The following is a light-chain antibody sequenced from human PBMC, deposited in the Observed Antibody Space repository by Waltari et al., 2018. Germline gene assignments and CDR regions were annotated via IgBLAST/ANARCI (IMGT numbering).Light chain of an antibody. Sequence: ELVLPQSPATLSLSPGDRATLSCRASQSVSSYLAWYQQKPGQAPRLLIYDASNRATGIPARFSGSGSGTDFTLTISSLEPEDFAVYYCQQRSNWYTFGQGTKLEIK. CDR1: QSVSSY. V-gene: IGKV3-11*01. J-gene: IGKJ2*01. CDR3: QQRSNWYT. CDR2: DAS.